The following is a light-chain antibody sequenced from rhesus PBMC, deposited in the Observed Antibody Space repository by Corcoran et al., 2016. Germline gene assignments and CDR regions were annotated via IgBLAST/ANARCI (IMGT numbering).Light chain of an antibody. V-gene: IGLV2-13*02. CDR2: EVS. CDR1: SSDIGGYNR. J-gene: IGLJ1*01. Sequence: QAALTQSRSVSGSPGQSVTISCTGTSSDIGGYNRVSWYQQHPGKAPKLMIYEVSKRLSGVSDRFSGSKSGNTGSLTISGLQAEDEADYYCCLYAGRYTYFFGTGTRLTVL. CDR3: CLYAGRYTYF.